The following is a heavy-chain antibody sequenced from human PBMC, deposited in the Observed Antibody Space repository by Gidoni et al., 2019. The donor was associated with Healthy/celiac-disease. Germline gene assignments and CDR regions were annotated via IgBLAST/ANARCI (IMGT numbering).Heavy chain of an antibody. CDR2: ISCSGGST. D-gene: IGHD6-19*01. CDR3: AKDQEGGSGCLLY. Sequence: EVQLLESGGGLVQPGGSLRLSCAASGFTFSSYAMSWVRQAPGKGLEWVSAISCSGGSTYYADSVKGRFTISRDNSKNTLYLQMNSLRAEDTAVYYCAKDQEGGSGCLLYWGQGTLVTVSS. V-gene: IGHV3-23*01. J-gene: IGHJ4*02. CDR1: GFTFSSYA.